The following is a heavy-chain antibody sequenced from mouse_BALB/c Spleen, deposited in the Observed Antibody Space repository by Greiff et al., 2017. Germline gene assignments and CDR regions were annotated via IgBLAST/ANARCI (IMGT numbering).Heavy chain of an antibody. CDR3: ASYDYATGTWFAY. CDR1: GFSLTSYG. Sequence: VQRVESGPGLVQPSQSLSITCTVSGFSLTSYGVHWVRQSPGKGLEWLGVIWSGGSTDYNAAFISRLSISKDNSKSQVFFKMNSLQANDTAIYYCASYDYATGTWFAYWGQGTLVTVSA. V-gene: IGHV2-2*02. D-gene: IGHD2-4*01. CDR2: IWSGGST. J-gene: IGHJ3*01.